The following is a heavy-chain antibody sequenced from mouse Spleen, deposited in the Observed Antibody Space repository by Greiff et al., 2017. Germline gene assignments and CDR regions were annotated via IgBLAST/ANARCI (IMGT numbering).Heavy chain of an antibody. J-gene: IGHJ2*01. D-gene: IGHD2-1*01. Sequence: QVQLQQSGAELARPGASVKLSCKASGYTFTSYGISWVKQRTGQGLEWIGEIYPRSGNTYYNEKFKGKATLTADKSSSTAYMELRSLTSEDSAVYFCARYGNYPSDWGQGTTLTVSS. V-gene: IGHV1-81*01. CDR3: ARYGNYPSD. CDR2: IYPRSGNT. CDR1: GYTFTSYG.